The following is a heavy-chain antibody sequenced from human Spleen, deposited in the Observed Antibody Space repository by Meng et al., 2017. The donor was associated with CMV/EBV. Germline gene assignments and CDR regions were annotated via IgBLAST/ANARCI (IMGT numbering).Heavy chain of an antibody. J-gene: IGHJ4*02. CDR3: ARLTMIRGVMINKYYFDY. CDR2: IYYSGST. D-gene: IGHD3-10*01. Sequence: SETLSLTCTVSGGSISSYYWSWIRQPPGKGLEWIGYIYYSGSTNYNPSLKSRVTISVDTSKNQFSLKLNSVTAADTAVYYCARLTMIRGVMINKYYFDYWGQGALVTVSS. CDR1: GGSISSYY. V-gene: IGHV4-59*08.